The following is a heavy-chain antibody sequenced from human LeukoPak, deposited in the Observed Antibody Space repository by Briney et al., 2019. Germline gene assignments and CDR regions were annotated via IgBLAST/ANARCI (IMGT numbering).Heavy chain of an antibody. Sequence: PSETLSLTCTVSGGSISISAFYWGWIRQPPGKGLEWIGSIYDSGDEFYNPSLKSRVTISADTSKNQFSLKLNSVTAADTAMYYCARQISDYYYYYMDVWGEGITVTVSS. CDR2: IYDSGDE. D-gene: IGHD2/OR15-2a*01. V-gene: IGHV4-39*01. CDR1: GGSISISAFY. CDR3: ARQISDYYYYYMDV. J-gene: IGHJ6*03.